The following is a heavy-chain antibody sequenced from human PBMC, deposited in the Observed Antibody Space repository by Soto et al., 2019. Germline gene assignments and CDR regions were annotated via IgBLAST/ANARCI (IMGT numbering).Heavy chain of an antibody. V-gene: IGHV1-69*12. J-gene: IGHJ4*02. CDR2: IIPIFGTA. Sequence: QVQLVQSGAEVKKPGSSVKVSCKASGGTFSSYAISWVRQAPGQGLEWMGGIIPIFGTANYAQKFQGRVTITADESTSTDYMELSSLRSEDTAVYYCARVPYCSGGSCYSQYYFDYWGQGTLVTVSS. D-gene: IGHD2-15*01. CDR1: GGTFSSYA. CDR3: ARVPYCSGGSCYSQYYFDY.